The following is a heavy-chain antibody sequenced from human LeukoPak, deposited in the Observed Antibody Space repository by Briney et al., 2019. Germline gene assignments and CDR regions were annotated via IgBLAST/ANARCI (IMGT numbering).Heavy chain of an antibody. D-gene: IGHD1-7*01. V-gene: IGHV4-59*01. J-gene: IGHJ4*02. CDR1: GGSISSYY. CDR3: AREVWNYGRTYYFDY. CDR2: IYFSGST. Sequence: SKTLSLTCTVSGGSISSYYWSWIRQPPGKGLEWIGYIYFSGSTNYNPSLKSRVTISLDTSNNQFSLKLSSVTAADTAVYYCAREVWNYGRTYYFDYWGQGTLVTVS.